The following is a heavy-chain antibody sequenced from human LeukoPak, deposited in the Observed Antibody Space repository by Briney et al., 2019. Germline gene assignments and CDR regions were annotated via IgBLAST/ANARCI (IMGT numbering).Heavy chain of an antibody. CDR1: GYIFTNYW. V-gene: IGHV5-51*01. CDR3: ARQSRDGSKTRGYYFDY. Sequence: GESLKISCRVSGYIFTNYWIGWVRQMPRKGLESMGIIYPADSDTTYSPSFQGQVTISADMSIDTVYLQWSSLKASDTAIYYCARQSRDGSKTRGYYFDYWGQGTLVTVSS. D-gene: IGHD3-10*01. CDR2: IYPADSDT. J-gene: IGHJ4*02.